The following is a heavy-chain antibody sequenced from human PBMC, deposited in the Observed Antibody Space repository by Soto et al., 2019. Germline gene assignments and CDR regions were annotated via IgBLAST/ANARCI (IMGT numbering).Heavy chain of an antibody. V-gene: IGHV3-23*01. Sequence: GGSLRLSCAASGLTFGTYAMNWVRRAPGRGLEWVSVISAGGDRTSYADSVKGRFTISRDNSKNTLYLQMNSLRADDTAVYYCARDQLGNYLGLFDYWGQGTLVTVSS. CDR3: ARDQLGNYLGLFDY. J-gene: IGHJ4*02. CDR2: ISAGGDRT. CDR1: GLTFGTYA. D-gene: IGHD1-7*01.